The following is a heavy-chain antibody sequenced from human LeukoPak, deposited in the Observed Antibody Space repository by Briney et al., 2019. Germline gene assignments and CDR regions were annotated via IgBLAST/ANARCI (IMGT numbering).Heavy chain of an antibody. CDR3: ARDIVVVPGWFDP. CDR1: GFTFSSYE. Sequence: GGSLRLSCAASGFTFSSYEMNWVRQAPGKGLEWVSSISSSSSYIYYADSVKGRFTISRDNAKNSLYLQMNSLRAEDTAVYYCARDIVVVPGWFDPWGQGTLVTVSS. J-gene: IGHJ5*02. D-gene: IGHD2-2*01. CDR2: ISSSSSYI. V-gene: IGHV3-21*01.